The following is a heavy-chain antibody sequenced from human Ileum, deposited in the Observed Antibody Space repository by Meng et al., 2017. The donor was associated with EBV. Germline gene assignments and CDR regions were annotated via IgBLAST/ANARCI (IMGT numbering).Heavy chain of an antibody. CDR1: GGSISSGGHS. CDR3: ARAHPVVYFFDY. Sequence: QLQEYGSGLVKPSQPLSLPCAVSGGSISSGGHSWSWIRQPPGKGLEWIGDIQHSGSTYYNPSLKSRVTISVDRSRNQFSLKLSSVTAADTAVYYCARAHPVVYFFDYWGQGTLVTVFS. J-gene: IGHJ4*02. D-gene: IGHD4-23*01. CDR2: IQHSGST. V-gene: IGHV4-30-2*01.